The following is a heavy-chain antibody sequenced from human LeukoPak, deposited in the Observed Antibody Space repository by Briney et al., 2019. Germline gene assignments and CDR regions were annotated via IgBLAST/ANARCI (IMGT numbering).Heavy chain of an antibody. CDR3: ASTDCSGGSCYSRVRYYYYYGMDV. V-gene: IGHV4-39*01. CDR1: GGSISSSSYY. J-gene: IGHJ6*02. CDR2: IYYSGST. Sequence: SETLSLTCTVSGGSISSSSYYWGWIRQPPGKGLEWIGSIYYSGSTYYNPSLKGRVTISVDTSKNQFSLKLSSVTAADTAVYYCASTDCSGGSCYSRVRYYYYYGMDVWGQGTTVTVSS. D-gene: IGHD2-15*01.